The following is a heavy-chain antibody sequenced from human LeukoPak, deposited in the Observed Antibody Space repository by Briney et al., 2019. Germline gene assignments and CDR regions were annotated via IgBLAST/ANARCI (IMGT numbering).Heavy chain of an antibody. D-gene: IGHD3-22*01. CDR1: GGTFSSYA. CDR2: IIPIFGTA. CDR3: ARGPSIDSSGYYHFDY. Sequence: AASVKVSCKASGGTFSSYAISWVRQAPGQGLEWMGRIIPIFGTANYALKFQGRVTITTDESTSTAYMELSSLRSEDTAVYYCARGPSIDSSGYYHFDYWGQGTLVTVSS. V-gene: IGHV1-69*05. J-gene: IGHJ4*02.